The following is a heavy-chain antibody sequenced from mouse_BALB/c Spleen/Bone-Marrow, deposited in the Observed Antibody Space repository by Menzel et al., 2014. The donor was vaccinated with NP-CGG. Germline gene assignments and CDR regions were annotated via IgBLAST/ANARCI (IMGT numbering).Heavy chain of an antibody. J-gene: IGHJ2*01. D-gene: IGHD1-1*01. Sequence: QVQLQQSGAELVKPGASVELSCKASGHTFTSYWMHWVKQRPGQGLEWIGEINPSNGRTNYNEKFKSKATLTVDKSSSTAYMQLSSLTSEDSAVYYCARRTTTVVATDYWGQGTTLTVSS. CDR2: INPSNGRT. CDR1: GHTFTSYW. V-gene: IGHV1S81*02. CDR3: ARRTTTVVATDY.